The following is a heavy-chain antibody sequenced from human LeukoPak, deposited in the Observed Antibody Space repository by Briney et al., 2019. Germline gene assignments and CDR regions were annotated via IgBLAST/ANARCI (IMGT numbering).Heavy chain of an antibody. CDR2: ISGSGGVT. CDR3: AKDRAYPNDVFDV. Sequence: GGSLRLACAVSGFTLTTYAMSWVRQAPGKGLEWVSAISGSGGVTWYADSVKGRFSISRDTSKNTLFLQMNSLRADDTAPYYCAKDRAYPNDVFDVWGQGTTVTVS. V-gene: IGHV3-23*01. D-gene: IGHD2-21*01. CDR1: GFTLTTYA. J-gene: IGHJ3*01.